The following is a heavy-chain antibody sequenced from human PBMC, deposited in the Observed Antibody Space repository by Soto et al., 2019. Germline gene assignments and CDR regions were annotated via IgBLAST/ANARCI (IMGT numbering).Heavy chain of an antibody. Sequence: ASVKVSCKASGYTFTGYYMHWVRQAPGQGLEWMGWINPNSGGTNYAQKFQGWVTMTRDTSISTAYMELSRLRSDDTAVYYCARHWIQLRGRGSYYYYMDVWGKGTTVTVSS. D-gene: IGHD5-18*01. J-gene: IGHJ6*03. CDR2: INPNSGGT. CDR1: GYTFTGYY. CDR3: ARHWIQLRGRGSYYYYMDV. V-gene: IGHV1-2*04.